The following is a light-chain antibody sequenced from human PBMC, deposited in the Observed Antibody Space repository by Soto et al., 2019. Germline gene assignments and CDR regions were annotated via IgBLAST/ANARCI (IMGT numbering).Light chain of an antibody. CDR1: QTIRSD. CDR3: HQYNTWPLT. J-gene: IGKJ4*01. Sequence: ILMTQSPVTLSVSPGERATLSCRASQTIRSDLAWYQQKPGQAPRLLISDASTRATCIPARFNGSGSGTEFTLAISSLQSEDFAIYYCHQYNTWPLTFGGGTKVDI. CDR2: DAS. V-gene: IGKV3-15*01.